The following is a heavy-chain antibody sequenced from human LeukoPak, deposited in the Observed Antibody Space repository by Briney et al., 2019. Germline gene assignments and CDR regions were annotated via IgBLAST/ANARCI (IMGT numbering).Heavy chain of an antibody. CDR1: GGSISSSSYY. CDR2: IYYSGST. CDR3: AREDGRTEYYYGSGSPLYGMDV. V-gene: IGHV4-31*03. D-gene: IGHD3-10*01. Sequence: PSETLSLTCTVSGGSISSSSYYWGWIRQHPGKGLEWIGYIYYSGSTYYNPSLKSRVTISVDTSKNQFSLKLSSVSAADTAVYYCAREDGRTEYYYGSGSPLYGMDVWGQGTTVTVSS. J-gene: IGHJ6*02.